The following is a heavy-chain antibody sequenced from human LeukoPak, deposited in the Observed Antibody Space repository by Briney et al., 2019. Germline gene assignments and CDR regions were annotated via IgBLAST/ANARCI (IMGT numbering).Heavy chain of an antibody. CDR3: ARQRDGKKWFDI. V-gene: IGHV5-51*01. D-gene: IGHD5-24*01. J-gene: IGHJ3*02. CDR1: GYTFTSDW. Sequence: GESLKISRKCSGYTFTSDWIARVRQMPGKGLERLAIIYPGDSDARYSPSFQGQISISADKSISTAFLQWSSLKASDTAMYYCARQRDGKKWFDIWGQGTFVTVS. CDR2: IYPGDSDA.